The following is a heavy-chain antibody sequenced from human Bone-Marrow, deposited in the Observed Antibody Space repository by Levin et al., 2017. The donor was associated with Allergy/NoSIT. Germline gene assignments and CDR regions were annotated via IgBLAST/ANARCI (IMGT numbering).Heavy chain of an antibody. J-gene: IGHJ5*02. Sequence: GESLKISCAASGFTFSSYSMNWVRQAPGKGLEWVSSISSSSSYIYYADSVKGRFTISRDNAKNSLYLQMNSLRAEDTAVYYCARGFAGWWFDPWGQGTLVTVSS. CDR2: ISSSSSYI. V-gene: IGHV3-21*01. D-gene: IGHD3-16*01. CDR1: GFTFSSYS. CDR3: ARGFAGWWFDP.